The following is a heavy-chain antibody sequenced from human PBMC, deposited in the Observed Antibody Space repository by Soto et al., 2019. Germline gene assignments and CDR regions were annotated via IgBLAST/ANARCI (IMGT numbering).Heavy chain of an antibody. Sequence: QVQLVESGGGVVQPGRSLRLSCAASGFTFISYAMHWVRQAPGKGLEWVAVISFDGSTEYYAYSVKGRFTTSRDNSKNTVYLQMNSLRSEDTAVYYCARSRHGSGSYTHFYYGLDVWGQGTTVTVSS. CDR3: ARSRHGSGSYTHFYYGLDV. CDR1: GFTFISYA. D-gene: IGHD3-10*01. V-gene: IGHV3-30-3*01. J-gene: IGHJ6*02. CDR2: ISFDGSTE.